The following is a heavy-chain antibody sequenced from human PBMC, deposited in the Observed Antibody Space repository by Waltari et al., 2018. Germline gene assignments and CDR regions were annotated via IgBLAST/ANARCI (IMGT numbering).Heavy chain of an antibody. V-gene: IGHV1-46*01. J-gene: IGHJ6*03. CDR2: INSRGGST. Sequence: QVQLVQSGAEVKKPGASVKVSCEASGYTFTTYYIHWVRQAPGQGLEWMGIINSRGGSTSYAQKFQGRVTMTRDTSTSTVYMELNSLRAEDTAVYYCAIDPRLRSKAYYYYMDVWGKGTTVTVSS. CDR3: AIDPRLRSKAYYYYMDV. CDR1: GYTFTTYY. D-gene: IGHD3-3*01.